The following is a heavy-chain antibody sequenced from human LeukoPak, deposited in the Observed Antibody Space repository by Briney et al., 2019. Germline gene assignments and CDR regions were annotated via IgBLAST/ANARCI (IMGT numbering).Heavy chain of an antibody. Sequence: SETLSLTCTVSDGSISSYYWSWIRQPPGKGLEWIGYIYYSGSTNYNPSLKSRVTISVDTSKNQSSLKLSSVTAADTAVYYCASLYYYGSGSWGWFDPWGQGTLVTVSS. CDR3: ASLYYYGSGSWGWFDP. D-gene: IGHD3-10*01. CDR2: IYYSGST. J-gene: IGHJ5*02. V-gene: IGHV4-59*08. CDR1: DGSISSYY.